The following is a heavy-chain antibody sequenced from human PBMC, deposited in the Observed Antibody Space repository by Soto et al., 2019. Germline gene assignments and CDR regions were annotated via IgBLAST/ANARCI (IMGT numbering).Heavy chain of an antibody. CDR1: GFTFSSYS. V-gene: IGHV3-21*01. Sequence: GGSLRLSCAASGFTFSSYSMNWVRQAPGKGLEWVSSISSSSSYIYYADSVKGRSTISRDNAKNSLYLQMNSLRAEDTAVYYCARDTVPAASHNWFDAWGQGTLVTVSS. CDR3: ARDTVPAASHNWFDA. J-gene: IGHJ5*02. D-gene: IGHD2-2*01. CDR2: ISSSSSYI.